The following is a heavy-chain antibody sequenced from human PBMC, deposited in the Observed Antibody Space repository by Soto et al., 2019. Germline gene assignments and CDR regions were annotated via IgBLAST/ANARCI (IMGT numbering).Heavy chain of an antibody. V-gene: IGHV4-31*03. CDR1: GGSISSGGYY. J-gene: IGHJ4*02. CDR3: ARDGPKQRNFDY. CDR2: IYYSGST. Sequence: QVQLQESGPGLVKPSQTLSLTCTVSGGSISSGGYYWSWIRQHPGKGLEWIGYIYYSGSTYYNPSLKSRVTRSVDTSNNPFSLKLSSVTAADTAVYYCARDGPKQRNFDYWGQGTLVTVSS.